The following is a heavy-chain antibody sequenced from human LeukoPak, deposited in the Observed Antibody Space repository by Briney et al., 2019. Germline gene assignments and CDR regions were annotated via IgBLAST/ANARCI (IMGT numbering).Heavy chain of an antibody. CDR2: INQDASEK. CDR3: ARGSLGRGWLFDY. V-gene: IGHV3-7*05. D-gene: IGHD7-27*01. CDR1: GFTFSSHR. J-gene: IGHJ4*02. Sequence: GGSLRLSCGASGFTFSSHRMTWVRQAPGKGLECVANINQDASEKYYVDSVKGRFTISRDTAKNSLYLQMNSLRAEDTAVYYCARGSLGRGWLFDYWGQGTLVTVSS.